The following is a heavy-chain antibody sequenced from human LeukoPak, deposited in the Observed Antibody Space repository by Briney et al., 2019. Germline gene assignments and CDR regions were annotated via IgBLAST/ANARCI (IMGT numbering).Heavy chain of an antibody. J-gene: IGHJ4*02. V-gene: IGHV3-30-3*01. D-gene: IGHD2-15*01. CDR1: GFTFSSYA. CDR3: ARGSGVHCSGGSCPQVDY. Sequence: GGSLRLSCAASGFTFSSYAMHWVRQAPGKGLEWVAVISYDGSNKYYADSVKGRFTISRDNSKNTLYLQMNSLRAEDTAVYYCARGSGVHCSGGSCPQVDYWGQGTLVTVSS. CDR2: ISYDGSNK.